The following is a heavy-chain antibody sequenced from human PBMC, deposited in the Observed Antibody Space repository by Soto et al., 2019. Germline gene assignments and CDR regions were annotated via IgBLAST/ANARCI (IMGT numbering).Heavy chain of an antibody. D-gene: IGHD2-2*01. CDR3: VVVPAAAFDY. CDR1: GYTFTSYD. CDR2: MNPNSGNP. V-gene: IGHV1-8*01. Sequence: QVQLVQSGAEVKKPGASVKVSCKASGYTFTSYDINWVRQATGQGLEWMGWMNPNSGNPGYAQKFQGRVTMTRNTSISTAYMELNSLRSEDTAVYYCVVVPAAAFDYWGQGTLVTVSS. J-gene: IGHJ4*02.